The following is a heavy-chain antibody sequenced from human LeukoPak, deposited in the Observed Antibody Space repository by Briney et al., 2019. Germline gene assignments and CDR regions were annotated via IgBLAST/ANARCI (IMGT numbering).Heavy chain of an antibody. V-gene: IGHV5-51*01. J-gene: IGHJ3*02. Sequence: MGIIYPGDSDTRYSPSFQGQVTISADKSISTAYLQWSSLKASDTAMYYCASSLLLGSAFDIWGQGTMVTVSS. D-gene: IGHD3-22*01. CDR2: IYPGDSDT. CDR3: ASSLLLGSAFDI.